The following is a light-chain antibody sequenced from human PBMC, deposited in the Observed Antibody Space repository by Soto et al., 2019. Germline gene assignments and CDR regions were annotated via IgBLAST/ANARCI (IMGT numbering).Light chain of an antibody. J-gene: IGKJ1*01. V-gene: IGKV2-30*01. Sequence: DVVLTQAPLSLPVTLGQPASMSCSSSQSLVYSDGNTYLSWFQQRPGQSPRRLIYEVSNRDSGVPDRISGSGSGTDFPLKISRVEAEDVGVYYCLQGTHWPRTFGQGTKVDIK. CDR3: LQGTHWPRT. CDR1: QSLVYSDGNTY. CDR2: EVS.